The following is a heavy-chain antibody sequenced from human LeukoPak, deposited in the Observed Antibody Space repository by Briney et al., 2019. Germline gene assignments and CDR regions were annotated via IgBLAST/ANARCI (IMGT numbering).Heavy chain of an antibody. V-gene: IGHV3-30*02. D-gene: IGHD3-3*01. CDR3: AKTDYDFAGV. Sequence: PGGSLRLSCAASGFTFSSYGMHWVRQAPGKGLEWVAVIRYDGSNKYYADSVKGRFTISRDNSKNTLYLQMNSLSAEDTAVYYCAKTDYDFAGVWGQGTMVTVSS. CDR2: IRYDGSNK. CDR1: GFTFSSYG. J-gene: IGHJ3*01.